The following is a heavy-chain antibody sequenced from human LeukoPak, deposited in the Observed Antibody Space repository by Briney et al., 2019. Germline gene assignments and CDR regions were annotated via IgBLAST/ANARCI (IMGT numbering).Heavy chain of an antibody. CDR2: IIPIFGTA. J-gene: IGHJ4*02. D-gene: IGHD6-6*01. V-gene: IGHV1-69*13. CDR3: GSSSSEENMADY. CDR1: GGTFSSYA. Sequence: SVKVSCKASGGTFSSYAISWVRQAPGQGLEWMGGIIPIFGTANYAQKFQGRVTITADESTSTAYMELSSLRSEDTAVYYCGSSSSEENMADYWGQGTLVTVSS.